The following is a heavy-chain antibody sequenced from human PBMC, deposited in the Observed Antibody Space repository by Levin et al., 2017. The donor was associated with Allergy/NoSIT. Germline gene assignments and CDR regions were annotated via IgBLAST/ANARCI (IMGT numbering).Heavy chain of an antibody. CDR2: ISGSGGST. Sequence: GESLKISCAASGFTFSSYAMSWVRQAPGKGLEWVSSISGSGGSTYYADSVKGRFTISRDNSKNTLYLQMNSLRAEDTAVYYCAKQLYCSGGSCYSIGPFDYWGQGTLVTVSS. J-gene: IGHJ4*02. D-gene: IGHD2-15*01. V-gene: IGHV3-23*01. CDR3: AKQLYCSGGSCYSIGPFDY. CDR1: GFTFSSYA.